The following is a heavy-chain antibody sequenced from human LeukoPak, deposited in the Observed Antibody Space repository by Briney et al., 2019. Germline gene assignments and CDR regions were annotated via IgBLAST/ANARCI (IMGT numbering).Heavy chain of an antibody. CDR3: AKGIAAAADNWFDP. V-gene: IGHV3-23*01. J-gene: IGHJ5*02. Sequence: GGSLRLSCAASGFTFSSSAMSWVRQAPGKGLEWVSAISNNGGYTYYADSVQGRFTISRDNSKSTLCLQMNSLRAEDTAVYYCAKGIAAAADNWFDPWGQGTLVTVSS. D-gene: IGHD6-13*01. CDR1: GFTFSSSA. CDR2: ISNNGGYT.